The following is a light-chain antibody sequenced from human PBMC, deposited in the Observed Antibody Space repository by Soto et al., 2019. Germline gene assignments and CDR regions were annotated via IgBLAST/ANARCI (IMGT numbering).Light chain of an antibody. CDR3: QQVHNWPLT. J-gene: IGKJ2*01. CDR1: QSISTD. CDR2: SAS. Sequence: EIVMTQSPATLSVSPGERATLSCRASQSISTDLAWYQQKPGQPPILLIYSASTMATGVPARFTGSGSGSEFTLTISGLQSEDFAVYYCQQVHNWPLTFGQGTRLEI. V-gene: IGKV3-15*01.